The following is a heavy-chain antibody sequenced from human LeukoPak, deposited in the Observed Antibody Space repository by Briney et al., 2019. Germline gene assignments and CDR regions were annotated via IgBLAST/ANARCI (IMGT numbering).Heavy chain of an antibody. V-gene: IGHV1-2*02. D-gene: IGHD2-8*01. CDR2: INPNSGGT. CDR1: GYTLTDYY. J-gene: IGHJ4*02. Sequence: ASVKVSCKASGYTLTDYYMHWVRQAPGQGLEWMGWINPNSGGTNYAQKFQGRVTMTRDTSISTAYMELSSLTSDDTAVYYCARGRGDALMVYAIYFDYWGQGTLVTVSS. CDR3: ARGRGDALMVYAIYFDY.